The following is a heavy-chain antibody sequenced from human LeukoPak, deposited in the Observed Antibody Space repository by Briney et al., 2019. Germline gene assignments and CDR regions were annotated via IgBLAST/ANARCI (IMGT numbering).Heavy chain of an antibody. CDR3: ARDRGPRTGFMVREAYDY. D-gene: IGHD3-10*01. Sequence: GGSLRLSCGASGFTFRDYWIHWVRQAPGKGLVWVSRINTDGSTTNYADSVKGRFSISRDNAKNTLYLQMSSLRAEDTAVYYCARDRGPRTGFMVREAYDYWGQGTLVTVSS. V-gene: IGHV3-74*01. J-gene: IGHJ4*02. CDR1: GFTFRDYW. CDR2: INTDGSTT.